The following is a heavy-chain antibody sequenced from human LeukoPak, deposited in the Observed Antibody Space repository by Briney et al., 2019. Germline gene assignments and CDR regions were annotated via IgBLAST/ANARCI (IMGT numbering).Heavy chain of an antibody. J-gene: IGHJ4*02. CDR1: GGTFSSYA. D-gene: IGHD4-17*01. Sequence: SVKVSCKASGGTFSSYAISWVRQAPGQGLEWMGGIIPIFGTANYAQKFQGRVTITADESTSTAYMELSSLRSEDTAVYYCARDDSDYGHMYDYWGQGTLVTVSS. V-gene: IGHV1-69*13. CDR2: IIPIFGTA. CDR3: ARDDSDYGHMYDY.